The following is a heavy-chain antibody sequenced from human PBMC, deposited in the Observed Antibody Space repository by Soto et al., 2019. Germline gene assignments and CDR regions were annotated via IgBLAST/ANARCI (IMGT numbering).Heavy chain of an antibody. D-gene: IGHD2-15*01. CDR3: ARDLNCXGGSCYAHRYYYYGMDV. J-gene: IGHJ6*02. CDR2: INPNSGDT. Sequence: APVKVSCKAPGYTFTGYYMHWVRQAPGQGLEWMGWINPNSGDTNYAQKFQGWVTMTRDTSISTAYMELSRLRSDDTAVYYCARDLNCXGGSCYAHRYYYYGMDVWGQGTTVTVSS. V-gene: IGHV1-2*04. CDR1: GYTFTGYY.